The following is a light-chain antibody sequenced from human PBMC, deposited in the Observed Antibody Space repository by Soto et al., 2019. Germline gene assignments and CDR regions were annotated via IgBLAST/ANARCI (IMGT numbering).Light chain of an antibody. CDR3: QQYNNWPPTWT. Sequence: EIVLTQSPGTLSLSPGEGATLSCRARQSVTSTHLAWYQQKPGQAPRLLIYDASTRATGIPDRFSGSGSGTEFTLTISSLQSEDFAVYYCQQYNNWPPTWTFGQGTRLEIK. V-gene: IGKV3D-15*01. CDR2: DAS. CDR1: QSVTSTH. J-gene: IGKJ5*01.